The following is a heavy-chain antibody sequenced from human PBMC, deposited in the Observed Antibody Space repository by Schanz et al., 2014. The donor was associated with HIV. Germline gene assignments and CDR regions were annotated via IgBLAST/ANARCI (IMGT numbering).Heavy chain of an antibody. D-gene: IGHD2-2*01. J-gene: IGHJ3*01. CDR1: GFTFSDYS. Sequence: EVQLVESGGGLVKPGGSLRLSCTASGFTFSDYSMNWVRQTPGKGLEWVSFINNRANSIFYADSARGRFTVSRDNAKNFLYLQMDSLRAEDTALYYCARDPYCRTTSCYSTAFDLWGQGTLVTVSS. CDR2: INNRANSI. V-gene: IGHV3-21*02. CDR3: ARDPYCRTTSCYSTAFDL.